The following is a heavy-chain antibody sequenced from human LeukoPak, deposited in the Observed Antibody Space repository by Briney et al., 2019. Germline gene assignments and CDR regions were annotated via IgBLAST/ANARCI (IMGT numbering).Heavy chain of an antibody. D-gene: IGHD6-19*01. V-gene: IGHV1-58*02. CDR2: IIVGSGNT. J-gene: IGHJ3*02. CDR1: GFSFTGSV. Sequence: ASVKVSCKASGFSFTGSVIQWVRQARGQRLEWIGWIIVGSGNTNYAQKFQERVTITRDRSTSTAYMELSSLRSEDTALYYCATHSSRWYDHDAFDIWGQGTMVTVSS. CDR3: ATHSSRWYDHDAFDI.